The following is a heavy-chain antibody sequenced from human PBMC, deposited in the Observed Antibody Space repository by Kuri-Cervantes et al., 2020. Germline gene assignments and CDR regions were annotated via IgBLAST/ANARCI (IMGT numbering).Heavy chain of an antibody. CDR3: ARGFNYVWGSWDPDYFDY. CDR1: GFPFRSYA. CDR2: ISYDGSNK. Sequence: LSLTCSASGFPFRSYAMHWVRQAPGKGLEWVAVISYDGSNKYYADSVKGRFTISRDNSKNTLYLQMNSLRDEDTAVYYCARGFNYVWGSWDPDYFDYWGQGTLVTVSS. D-gene: IGHD3-16*01. J-gene: IGHJ4*02. V-gene: IGHV3-30*07.